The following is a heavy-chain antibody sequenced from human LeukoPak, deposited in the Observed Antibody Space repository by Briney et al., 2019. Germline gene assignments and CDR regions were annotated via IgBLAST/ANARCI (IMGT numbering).Heavy chain of an antibody. J-gene: IGHJ2*01. CDR1: GGSISSYY. CDR2: IYYSGST. CDR3: ARVFPVYFDL. Sequence: SETLSLTCTVSGGSISSYYWSWLRQPPGKGLEWIGYIYYSGSTNYNPSLTSRVTISVDTSKNQFSLKLSSVTAADTAVYYCARVFPVYFDLWGRGTLVTVSS. D-gene: IGHD2-21*01. V-gene: IGHV4-59*01.